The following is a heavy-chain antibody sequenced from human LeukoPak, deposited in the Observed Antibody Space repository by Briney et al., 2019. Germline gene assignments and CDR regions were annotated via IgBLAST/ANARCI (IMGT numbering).Heavy chain of an antibody. CDR3: ARGSSQGYYDFWSGYYFDY. J-gene: IGHJ4*02. Sequence: ASVKVSCKASGGTFSSYAISWVRQAPGQGLEWMGGIIPIFGTANYAQKFQGRVTITADESTSTAYMELSSLRSEDTAVYCCARGSSQGYYDFWSGYYFDYWGQGTLVTVSS. CDR1: GGTFSSYA. CDR2: IIPIFGTA. D-gene: IGHD3-3*01. V-gene: IGHV1-69*13.